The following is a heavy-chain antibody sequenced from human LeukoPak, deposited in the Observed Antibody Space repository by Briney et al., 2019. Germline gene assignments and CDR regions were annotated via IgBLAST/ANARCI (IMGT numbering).Heavy chain of an antibody. CDR2: IYYSGIT. V-gene: IGHV4-59*01. Sequence: SETLSLTCSVSGGSLSNYYWSWIRQPPGKGLEWIGKIYYSGITRYSPSLESRVTISVDTSKNQFSLMLTSVTAADTAVYYCARDRKIVVSSIVVVPAAQPSYYYYYMDVWGKGTTVTVSS. D-gene: IGHD2-2*01. CDR3: ARDRKIVVSSIVVVPAAQPSYYYYYMDV. CDR1: GGSLSNYY. J-gene: IGHJ6*03.